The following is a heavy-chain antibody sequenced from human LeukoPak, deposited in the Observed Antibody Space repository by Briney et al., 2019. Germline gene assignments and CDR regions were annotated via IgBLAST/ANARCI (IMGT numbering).Heavy chain of an antibody. V-gene: IGHV3-23*01. CDR1: GFTFSSYA. CDR3: ASAADYYYYGMDV. J-gene: IGHJ6*04. D-gene: IGHD6-13*01. CDR2: ISGSGGST. Sequence: GGSLRLSRAASGFTFSSYAMSWVRQAPGKGLEWVSAISGSGGSTYYADSVKGRFTISRDNSKNTLYLQMNSLRAEDTAVYYCASAADYYYYGMDVWGKGTTVTVSS.